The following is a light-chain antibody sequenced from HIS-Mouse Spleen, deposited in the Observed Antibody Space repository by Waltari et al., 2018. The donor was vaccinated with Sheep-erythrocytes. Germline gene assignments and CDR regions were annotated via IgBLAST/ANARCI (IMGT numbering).Light chain of an antibody. CDR1: SSDVGGYNY. Sequence: QSALTQPASVSGSPGPSLTIPCTGTSSDVGGYNYVSWYQQHPGKAPKRMIYDVSNRPSGVSNRFSGSKSGNTASLTISGLQAEDEADYYCCSYAGSSTPWVFGGGTKLTVL. J-gene: IGLJ3*02. CDR2: DVS. V-gene: IGLV2-14*03. CDR3: CSYAGSSTPWV.